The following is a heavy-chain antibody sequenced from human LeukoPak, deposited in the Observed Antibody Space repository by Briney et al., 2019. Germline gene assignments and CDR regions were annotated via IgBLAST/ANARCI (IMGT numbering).Heavy chain of an antibody. CDR1: GGSISSGGDY. Sequence: SETLSLTCTVSGGSISSGGDYWSWIRQHPGKGLEWIGYIYYSGTTYYNPSLRSRITISVDTSKSQFSLNLSSVTAADTAVYYCARAAWRGTNSRDAFDIWGQGTMVAVSS. J-gene: IGHJ3*02. CDR3: ARAAWRGTNSRDAFDI. V-gene: IGHV4-31*03. D-gene: IGHD4/OR15-4a*01. CDR2: IYYSGTT.